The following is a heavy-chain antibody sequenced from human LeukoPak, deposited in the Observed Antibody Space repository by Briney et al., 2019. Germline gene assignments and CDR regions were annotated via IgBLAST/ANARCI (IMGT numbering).Heavy chain of an antibody. CDR1: GYTFTSYG. V-gene: IGHV1-18*01. Sequence: ASVKVSCKASGYTFTSYGISWVRQAPGQGLEWMGWISAYNGNTNYAQKLQGRVTMTTDTSTSTAYMELRSPRSDDTAVYYCARDHQAGVRGVMMIDYWGQGTLVTASS. J-gene: IGHJ4*02. CDR3: ARDHQAGVRGVMMIDY. CDR2: ISAYNGNT. D-gene: IGHD3-10*01.